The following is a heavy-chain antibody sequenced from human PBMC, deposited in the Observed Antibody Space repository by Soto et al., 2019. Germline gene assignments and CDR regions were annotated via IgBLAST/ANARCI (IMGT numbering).Heavy chain of an antibody. CDR2: ISAYNGNT. Sequence: SVKVSCKASGYTFTSYGISWVRQAPGQGLEWMGWISAYNGNTNYAQKLQGRVTMTTDTSTSTAYMELRSLRSDDTAVYYCAVITGYYDFWSGKGYYYGMDVWGQGTTVTVSS. CDR3: AVITGYYDFWSGKGYYYGMDV. D-gene: IGHD3-3*01. CDR1: GYTFTSYG. J-gene: IGHJ6*02. V-gene: IGHV1-18*01.